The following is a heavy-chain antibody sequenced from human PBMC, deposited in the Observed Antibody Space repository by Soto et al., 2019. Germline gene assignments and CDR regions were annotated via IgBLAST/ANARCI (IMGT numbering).Heavy chain of an antibody. CDR1: GGTFSSYA. CDR2: IIPIFGTA. J-gene: IGHJ6*02. D-gene: IGHD6-13*01. CDR3: AREMGIAAHYYYYGMDV. Sequence: QVQLVQSGAEVKKPGSSVKVSCKASGGTFSSYAISWVRQAPGQGLEWMGGIIPIFGTANYAQKFQGRVTITADESTSTAYMELSSLRSEDAGEYYCAREMGIAAHYYYYGMDVWGQGTTVTVSS. V-gene: IGHV1-69*01.